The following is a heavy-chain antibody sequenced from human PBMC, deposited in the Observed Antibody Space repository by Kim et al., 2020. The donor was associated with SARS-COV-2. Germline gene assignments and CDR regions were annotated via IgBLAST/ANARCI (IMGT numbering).Heavy chain of an antibody. CDR3: AALGAPSPDYYGMDV. V-gene: IGHV3-20*04. J-gene: IGHJ6*02. D-gene: IGHD3-16*01. CDR1: GFTFDDYG. CDR2: INWNGGST. Sequence: GGSLRLSCAASGFTFDDYGMSWVRQAPGKGLEWVSGINWNGGSTGYADSVKGRFTISRDNAKNSLYLQMNSLRAEDTALYYCAALGAPSPDYYGMDVWGQGTTFTVAS.